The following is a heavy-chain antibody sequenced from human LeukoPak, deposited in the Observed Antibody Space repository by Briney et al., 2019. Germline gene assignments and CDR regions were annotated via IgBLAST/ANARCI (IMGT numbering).Heavy chain of an antibody. J-gene: IGHJ4*02. V-gene: IGHV3-48*02. Sequence: PGGSLRLSCAASGFTFSSYTMNWVRQAPGKGLEWISYISGSSSSRSYADPVKGRFTISRDNAKNSLYLQMNSLRDEDTAVYYCARGRGYDSHDFDYWGQGTLVTVSS. CDR1: GFTFSSYT. CDR3: ARGRGYDSHDFDY. CDR2: ISGSSSSR. D-gene: IGHD5-12*01.